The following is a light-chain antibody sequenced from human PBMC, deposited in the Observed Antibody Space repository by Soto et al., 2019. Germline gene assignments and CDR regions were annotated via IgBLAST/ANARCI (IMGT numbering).Light chain of an antibody. V-gene: IGLV2-14*01. CDR3: SSYTRSSTSYV. J-gene: IGLJ1*01. CDR1: SSDVGGYNY. CDR2: EVS. Sequence: QSALTQPASVSGSPGQSITISCTGSSSDVGGYNYVSWYQQHPGKAPKLMIYEVSNRPSGISNRFSGSKSGNTASLTLSGLQAEDEADYYCSSYTRSSTSYVFGTGTKLTVL.